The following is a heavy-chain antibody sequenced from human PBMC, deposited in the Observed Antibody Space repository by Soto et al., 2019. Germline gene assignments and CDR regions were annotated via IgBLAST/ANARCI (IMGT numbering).Heavy chain of an antibody. J-gene: IGHJ5*02. CDR3: ARHTYRGYCSGGSCYELDP. CDR2: IIPTLGIA. Sequence: SVKVSCKASGGTFSSYTISWVRQAPGQGLEWMGRIIPTLGIANYAQKFQGRVTITADKSTSTAYMELSSLRSEDTAVYYCARHTYRGYCSGGSCYELDPWGQGTLVTVSS. D-gene: IGHD2-15*01. CDR1: GGTFSSYT. V-gene: IGHV1-69*02.